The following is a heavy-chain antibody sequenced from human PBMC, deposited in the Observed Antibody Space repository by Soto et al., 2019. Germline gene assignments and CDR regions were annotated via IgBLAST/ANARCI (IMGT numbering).Heavy chain of an antibody. V-gene: IGHV1-3*01. J-gene: IGHJ5*02. CDR2: INAGNGNT. CDR3: ARGPLVVVVAATPLAYSWFDP. Sequence: ASVKVSCKASGYTFTSYAMHWVRQAPGQRLEWMGWINAGNGNTKYSQKFQGRVTITRDTSASTAYMELSSLRSEDTAVYYCARGPLVVVVAATPLAYSWFDPWGQGTLVTV. D-gene: IGHD2-15*01. CDR1: GYTFTSYA.